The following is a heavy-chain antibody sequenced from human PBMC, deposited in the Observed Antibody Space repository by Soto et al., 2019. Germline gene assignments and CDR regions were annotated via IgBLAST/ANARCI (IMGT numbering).Heavy chain of an antibody. V-gene: IGHV3-30-3*01. Sequence: WGSLRLSCAASGFTFSSYAMHWVRQAPGKGLEWVAVISYDGSNKYYADSVKGRFTISRDNSKNTLYLQMDSLRAEDTAVYYCAREVVVVPAAILQNRHNWFDPWGQGTLVTVSS. CDR2: ISYDGSNK. D-gene: IGHD2-2*01. J-gene: IGHJ5*02. CDR1: GFTFSSYA. CDR3: AREVVVVPAAILQNRHNWFDP.